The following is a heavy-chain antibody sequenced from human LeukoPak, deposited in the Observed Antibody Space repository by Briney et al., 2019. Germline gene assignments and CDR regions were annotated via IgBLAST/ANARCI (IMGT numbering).Heavy chain of an antibody. Sequence: GGSLRLSCSASGFTFSSYWMSWVRQAPGKGLEWVANINQDGSVKYHVDSVKGRFTISRDNSKNTLYLQMNSLRAEDTAVYYCARDIVVVVITDAFDIWGQGTMVTVSS. CDR2: INQDGSVK. CDR3: ARDIVVVVITDAFDI. V-gene: IGHV3-7*01. CDR1: GFTFSSYW. D-gene: IGHD3-22*01. J-gene: IGHJ3*02.